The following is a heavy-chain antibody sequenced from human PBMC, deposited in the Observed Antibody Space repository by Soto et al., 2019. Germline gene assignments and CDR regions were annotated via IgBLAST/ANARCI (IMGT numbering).Heavy chain of an antibody. V-gene: IGHV4-59*01. CDR2: IYYSGST. CDR3: AREGGGSRYAFDI. CDR1: VVSISSYY. D-gene: IGHD3-16*01. J-gene: IGHJ3*02. Sequence: SETLSLTCTFSVVSISSYYWSCIRQPPGKGLEWIGYIYYSGSTNYNPSLKSRVTISVDTSKNQFSLKLSSVTAADTAVYYCAREGGGSRYAFDIWGQGTIVTVSS.